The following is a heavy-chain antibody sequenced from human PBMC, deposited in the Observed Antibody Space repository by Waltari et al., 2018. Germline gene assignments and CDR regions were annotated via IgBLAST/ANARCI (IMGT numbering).Heavy chain of an antibody. CDR3: ARLGIRRDGYNGDAFDI. V-gene: IGHV5-51*01. CDR2: IYPGYSDT. J-gene: IGHJ3*02. Sequence: EVQLVQSGAGVKKPGESLKISCKGSGYSFTSYWIAWVRRMPGKGLEWMWIIYPGYSDTRYSPSFQGQVTISADKSISTAYLQWSSLKASDTAMYYCARLGIRRDGYNGDAFDIWGQGTMVTVSS. CDR1: GYSFTSYW. D-gene: IGHD5-12*01.